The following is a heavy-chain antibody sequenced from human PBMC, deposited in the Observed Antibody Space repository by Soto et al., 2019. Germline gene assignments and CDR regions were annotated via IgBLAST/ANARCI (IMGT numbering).Heavy chain of an antibody. D-gene: IGHD3-9*01. CDR1: GGTFSRSA. J-gene: IGHJ6*02. CDR2: IIHIFGTA. CDR3: ARVDGLTGTKKYYYYGMGV. V-gene: IGHV1-69*06. Sequence: SVKVSCKASGGTFSRSAISWVRQAPGQGLEWMGGIIHIFGTANYAQKFQGRVTITADKSTSTAYMELSSLRSEDTAVYYCARVDGLTGTKKYYYYGMGVCGQGPSVTVS.